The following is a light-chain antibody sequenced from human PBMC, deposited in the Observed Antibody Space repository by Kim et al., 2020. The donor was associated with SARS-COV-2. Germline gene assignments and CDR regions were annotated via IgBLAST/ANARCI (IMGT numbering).Light chain of an antibody. CDR3: AAWDDSLTGWV. V-gene: IGLV1-44*01. CDR1: SSNIKSNP. Sequence: QSVLSQPPSASGTPGQRVTISCSGSSSNIKSNPVNWYQQLPGTAPKVLIYTNNQRPSGVPARFSGSKSGTSASLAISGLQSEDEADYYCAAWDDSLTGWVFGGGTQLTVL. J-gene: IGLJ3*02. CDR2: TNN.